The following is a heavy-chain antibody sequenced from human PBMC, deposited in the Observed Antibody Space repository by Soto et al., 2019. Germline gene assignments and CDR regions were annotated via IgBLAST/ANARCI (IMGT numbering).Heavy chain of an antibody. CDR2: IYHSGST. J-gene: IGHJ6*02. D-gene: IGHD3-3*01. V-gene: IGHV4-38-2*02. CDR3: ARDGRPYYDFWSGYYPYYYYYGMDV. Sequence: SETLSLTCAVSGYSISSGYYWGWIRQPPGKGLEWIGSIYHSGSTYYNPSLKSRVTISVDTSKNQFSLKLSSVTAADTAVYYSARDGRPYYDFWSGYYPYYYYYGMDVWGQGTTVTVSS. CDR1: GYSISSGYY.